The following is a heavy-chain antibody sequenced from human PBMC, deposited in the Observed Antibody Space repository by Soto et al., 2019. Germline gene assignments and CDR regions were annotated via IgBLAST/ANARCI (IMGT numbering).Heavy chain of an antibody. CDR1: GFTFSSYV. V-gene: IGHV3-30-3*01. J-gene: IGHJ4*02. Sequence: PGGSLRLSCAASGFTFSSYVMHWVRQAPGKGLQWVAFIPYDGSNKYYADSVKGRFTISRDNSKNTLYLQMNSLRVEDTAVYFCVRDLFYSLSVSFYLAYWGEGTLVTVSS. CDR3: VRDLFYSLSVSFYLAY. CDR2: IPYDGSNK. D-gene: IGHD3-10*01.